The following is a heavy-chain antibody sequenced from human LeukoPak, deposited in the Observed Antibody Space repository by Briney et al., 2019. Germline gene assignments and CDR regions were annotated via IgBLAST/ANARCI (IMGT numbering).Heavy chain of an antibody. CDR3: ARHSGSSSSGADY. CDR1: GYSFTSYW. J-gene: IGHJ4*02. CDR2: IYPGDSDT. V-gene: IGHV5-51*01. D-gene: IGHD6-6*01. Sequence: GGSLRLSCKGSGYSFTSYWIGWVRQMPGKGLEWMGIIYPGDSDTRYSPSFQGQVTISADKSISTAYLQWSSLRASDTAMYYCARHSGSSSSGADYWGQGTLVTVSS.